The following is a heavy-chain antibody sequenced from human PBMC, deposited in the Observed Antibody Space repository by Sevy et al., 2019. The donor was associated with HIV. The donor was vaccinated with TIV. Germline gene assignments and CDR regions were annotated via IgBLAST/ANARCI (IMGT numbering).Heavy chain of an antibody. D-gene: IGHD3-9*01. J-gene: IGHJ6*03. CDR1: GGSISSYY. Sequence: SETLSLTCTVSGGSISSYYWSWIRQPPGKGLEWIVYIYYSGSTNYNPSLKSRVTISVDTSKNQFSLKLSSVTAADTAVYYCARSPDFYWLQTYYYYYMDVWGKGTTVTVSS. V-gene: IGHV4-59*01. CDR2: IYYSGST. CDR3: ARSPDFYWLQTYYYYYMDV.